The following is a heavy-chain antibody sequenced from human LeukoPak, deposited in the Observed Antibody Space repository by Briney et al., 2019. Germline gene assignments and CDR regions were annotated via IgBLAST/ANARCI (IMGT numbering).Heavy chain of an antibody. Sequence: TSETLSLTCTVSGGSISSSSYYWGWIRQPPGKGLEWIGSIYYSGSTYYNPSLKSRVTISVDTSKNQFSLKLSSVTAADMAVYYCARHRIGYGFRRDYYDSSQHPINWFDPWGQGTLVTVSS. V-gene: IGHV4-39*01. CDR2: IYYSGST. CDR1: GGSISSSSYY. D-gene: IGHD3-22*01. CDR3: ARHRIGYGFRRDYYDSSQHPINWFDP. J-gene: IGHJ5*02.